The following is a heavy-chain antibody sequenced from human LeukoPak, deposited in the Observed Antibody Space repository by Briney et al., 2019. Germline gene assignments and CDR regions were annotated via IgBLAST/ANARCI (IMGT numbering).Heavy chain of an antibody. D-gene: IGHD5-18*01. J-gene: IGHJ6*02. Sequence: GGSLRLSCAASGFTFSSYGMHWVRQAPGKGLEWVAVISYDGSNKYYADSVKGRFTISRDNAKNSLYLQMNSLRAEDTAVYYCARDRSNVDTAMVLYYYYYYGMDVWGQGTTVTVSS. CDR1: GFTFSSYG. CDR2: ISYDGSNK. V-gene: IGHV3-30*03. CDR3: ARDRSNVDTAMVLYYYYYYGMDV.